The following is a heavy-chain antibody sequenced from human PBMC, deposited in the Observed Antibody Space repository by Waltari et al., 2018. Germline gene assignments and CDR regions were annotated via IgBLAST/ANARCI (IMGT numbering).Heavy chain of an antibody. J-gene: IGHJ4*02. Sequence: QVQLQESGPGLVKPSQTLSLTCTVSGGSISSYSYYWTWIRQPAGKELEWIGRTYTSGPNHFNPFPKRRVTISGDTSKNQFSLELSSVTAADTAVYYCAREGDYYGSGSSYNYFDYWGQGTLVTVSS. CDR3: AREGDYYGSGSSYNYFDY. CDR2: TYTSGPN. CDR1: GGSISSYSYY. D-gene: IGHD3-10*01. V-gene: IGHV4-61*02.